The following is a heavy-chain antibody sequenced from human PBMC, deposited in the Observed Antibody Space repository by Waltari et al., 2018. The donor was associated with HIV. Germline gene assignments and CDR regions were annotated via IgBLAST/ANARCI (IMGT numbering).Heavy chain of an antibody. D-gene: IGHD1-1*01. CDR1: GGSFSDYR. J-gene: IGHJ6*02. CDR2: INHSGST. CDR3: ARRRMESYGMDV. V-gene: IGHV4-34*01. Sequence: QVQLQQWGAGLLKPSETLSLTCAVYGGSFSDYRWIWIRQPPGKGLEWIGEINHSGSTHYSPCRKSRVTMSLDTSKSQFSLKLSCVTAADTAVYDCARRRMESYGMDVWGQGTTVTVSS.